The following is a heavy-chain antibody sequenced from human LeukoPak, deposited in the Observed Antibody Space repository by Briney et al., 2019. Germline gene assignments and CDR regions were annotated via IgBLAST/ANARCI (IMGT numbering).Heavy chain of an antibody. CDR3: ARPYYDSSGYGDAFDI. CDR1: GYSFTSYW. V-gene: IGHV5-51*01. Sequence: GESLKISCKGSGYSFTSYWIGWVRRMPGKGLEWMGIIYPGDSDTRYSPSFQGQVTISADKSISTAYLQWSSLKASDTAMYYCARPYYDSSGYGDAFDIWGQGTMVTVSS. D-gene: IGHD3-22*01. CDR2: IYPGDSDT. J-gene: IGHJ3*02.